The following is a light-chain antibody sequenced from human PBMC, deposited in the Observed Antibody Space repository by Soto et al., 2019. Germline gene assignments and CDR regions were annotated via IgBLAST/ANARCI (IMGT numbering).Light chain of an antibody. CDR3: QSYDTNNHWV. V-gene: IGLV6-57*04. CDR2: EDN. J-gene: IGLJ3*02. Sequence: NFMLTQPHSVSESPGKTVTISCTRSSGSIASNYVQWYQQRPGSAPTTVIYEDNQRPSGVPDRFSGSIDSSSNSASLTISGLKTEDEADYSCQSYDTNNHWVFGGGTKVTVL. CDR1: SGSIASNY.